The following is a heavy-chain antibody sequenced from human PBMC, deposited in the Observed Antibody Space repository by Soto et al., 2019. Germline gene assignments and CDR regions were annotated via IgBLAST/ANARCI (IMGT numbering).Heavy chain of an antibody. CDR3: AKGNWGHVAAFHFDW. CDR2: ISGSGGST. V-gene: IGHV3-23*01. D-gene: IGHD6-19*01. Sequence: PGGSLRLSCAASGFTFSSYAMSWVRQAPGKGLECVSSISGSGGSTSYADYVKGRFTISRDNSKNTLDLHMNNLRADDTAVYYCAKGNWGHVAAFHFDWWGQGTLVTVS. J-gene: IGHJ4*02. CDR1: GFTFSSYA.